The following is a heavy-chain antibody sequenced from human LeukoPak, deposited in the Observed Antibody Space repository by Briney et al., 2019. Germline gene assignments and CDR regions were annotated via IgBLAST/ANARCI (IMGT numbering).Heavy chain of an antibody. Sequence: PSETLSLTCTVSGGSISSYYWSWIQQPAGKGLEWIGHIYSGGSTNYNPSLKSRVTISVDTSKNQFSLKLSSVTAADTAVYYCAGRLWRRDGYNLSAFDIWGQGTMVTVSS. CDR2: IYSGGST. CDR1: GGSISSYY. V-gene: IGHV4-4*07. J-gene: IGHJ3*02. CDR3: AGRLWRRDGYNLSAFDI. D-gene: IGHD5-24*01.